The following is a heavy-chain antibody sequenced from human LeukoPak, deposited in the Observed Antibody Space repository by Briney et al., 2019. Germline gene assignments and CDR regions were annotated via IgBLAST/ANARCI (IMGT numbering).Heavy chain of an antibody. D-gene: IGHD1-26*01. J-gene: IGHJ4*02. CDR2: ISNDGSNK. CDR1: GFTFSSYG. CDR3: AKETGRWELE. V-gene: IGHV3-30*18. Sequence: GGSLRLSCAASGFTFSSYGIHWVRQAPGKGLEWVAVISNDGSNKYYADSVKGRFTISRDNSKNTLYLQMNSLRAEDTAVYYCAKETGRWELEWGQGTLVTISS.